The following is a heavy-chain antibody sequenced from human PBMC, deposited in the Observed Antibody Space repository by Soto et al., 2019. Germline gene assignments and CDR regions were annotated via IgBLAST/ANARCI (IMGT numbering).Heavy chain of an antibody. CDR1: GFTFSTYG. Sequence: QVQVVESGGGVVQPGRSLTLSCAASGFTFSTYGMHWVRQAPGKGLEWVAIISYDGSNKYYADSVKGRFTISRDNSMKTLYLQLNSLRAEDTAVYYCAKDIHAGRDGYHDAADYWGQGTLVTVSS. CDR2: ISYDGSNK. V-gene: IGHV3-30*18. J-gene: IGHJ4*02. D-gene: IGHD5-12*01. CDR3: AKDIHAGRDGYHDAADY.